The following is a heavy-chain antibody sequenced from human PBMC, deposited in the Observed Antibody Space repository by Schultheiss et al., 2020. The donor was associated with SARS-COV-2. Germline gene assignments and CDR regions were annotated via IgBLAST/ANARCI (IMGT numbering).Heavy chain of an antibody. D-gene: IGHD6-19*01. Sequence: GGSLRLSCAASGFTFDDYAMHWVRQAPGKGLEWVSGISWNSGSIGYADSVKGRFTISRDNAKNSLYLQMNSLRAEDTAVYYCAPLSLDSSTVYWGQGTLVTVSS. J-gene: IGHJ4*02. CDR2: ISWNSGSI. CDR3: APLSLDSSTVY. CDR1: GFTFDDYA. V-gene: IGHV3-9*01.